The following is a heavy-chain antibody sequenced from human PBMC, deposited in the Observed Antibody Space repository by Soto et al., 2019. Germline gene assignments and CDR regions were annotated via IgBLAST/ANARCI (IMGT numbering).Heavy chain of an antibody. CDR2: IYYSGST. CDR3: ARFPYYYDSSGYYNWFDP. D-gene: IGHD3-22*01. CDR1: GGSISSSSYY. Sequence: SETLSLTCTVSGGSISSSSYYWGWIRQPPGKGLEWIGSIYYSGSTNYNPSLKSRVTISVDTSKNQFSLKLSSVTAADTAVYYCARFPYYYDSSGYYNWFDPWGQGTLVTVSS. J-gene: IGHJ5*02. V-gene: IGHV4-39*07.